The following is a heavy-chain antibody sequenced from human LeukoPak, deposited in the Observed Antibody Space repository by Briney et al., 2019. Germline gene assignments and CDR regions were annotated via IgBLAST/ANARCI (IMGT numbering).Heavy chain of an antibody. D-gene: IGHD1-26*01. V-gene: IGHV4-34*01. CDR1: GGSFSGYY. CDR3: AREVEYYGMDV. J-gene: IGHJ6*02. CDR2: INHSGST. Sequence: ASETLSLTCAVYGGSFSGYYWSWIRQPPGKGLEWIGEINHSGSTNYNPSLKSRVTISVDTSKNQFSLKLSSVTAADTAVYYCAREVEYYGMDVWGQGTTVTVSS.